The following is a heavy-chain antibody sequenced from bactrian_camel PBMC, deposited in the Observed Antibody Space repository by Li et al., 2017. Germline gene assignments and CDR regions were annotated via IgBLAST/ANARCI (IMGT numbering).Heavy chain of an antibody. J-gene: IGHJ6*01. CDR2: IDSDGIA. CDR3: AASALWSCSRDPKRIGS. D-gene: IGHD3*01. CDR1: YATYLPYC. V-gene: IGHV3S53*01. Sequence: HVQLVESGGGSVQAGGSLRLSCVASYATYLPYCVGWLRQAPGKEREGVAAIDSDGIASYADSVKGRFTVSRDNANNTVNLMMNSLKPEDTAIYYCAASALWSCSRDPKRIGSWGQGTQVTVS.